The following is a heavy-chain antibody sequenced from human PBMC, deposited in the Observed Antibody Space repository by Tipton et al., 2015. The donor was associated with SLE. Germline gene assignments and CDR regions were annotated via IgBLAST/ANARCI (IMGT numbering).Heavy chain of an antibody. V-gene: IGHV3-48*01. J-gene: IGHJ6*03. D-gene: IGHD6-19*01. CDR1: GFTFSSYS. CDR3: ARVNIAVAGNYYYYYMDV. Sequence: SLRLSCAASGFTFSSYSMNWVRQAPGKGLEWVSYISSSSSTIYYADSVKGRFTISRENAKNSLYLQMNSLRAGDTAVYYCARVNIAVAGNYYYYYMDVWGKGTTVTVSS. CDR2: ISSSSSTI.